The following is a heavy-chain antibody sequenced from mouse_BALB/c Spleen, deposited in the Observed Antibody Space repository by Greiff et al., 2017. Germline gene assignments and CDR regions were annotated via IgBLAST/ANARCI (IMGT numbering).Heavy chain of an antibody. J-gene: IGHJ1*01. V-gene: IGHV5-6-3*01. CDR1: GFTFSSYG. CDR2: INSNGGST. D-gene: IGHD1-1*01. CDR3: ASLITTVVATSLHWYFDV. Sequence: EVKLVESGGGLVQPGGSLKLSCAASGFTFSSYGMSWVRQTPDKRLELVATINSNGGSTYYPDSVKGRFTISRDNAKNTLYLQMSSLKSEDTAMYYCASLITTVVATSLHWYFDVWGAGTTVTVSS.